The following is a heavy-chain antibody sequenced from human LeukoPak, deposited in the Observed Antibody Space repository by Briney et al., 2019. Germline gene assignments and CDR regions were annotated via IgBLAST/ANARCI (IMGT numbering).Heavy chain of an antibody. CDR1: GYTFTSYG. CDR2: ISAYNGNT. CDR3: SLGYCSSTSCYVFDY. J-gene: IGHJ4*02. D-gene: IGHD2-2*01. V-gene: IGHV1-18*01. Sequence: ASVKVSCKASGYTFTSYGISWVRQAPGQGLEWMGWISAYNGNTNYAQKLQGRVTMTTDKSTSTAYMELRSLRSDDTAVYYCSLGYCSSTSCYVFDYWGQGTLVTVSS.